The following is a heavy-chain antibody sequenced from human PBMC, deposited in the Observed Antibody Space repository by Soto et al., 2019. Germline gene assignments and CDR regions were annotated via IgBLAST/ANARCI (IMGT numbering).Heavy chain of an antibody. Sequence: QVQLVQSGAEVKKPGSSVKVSCKASGGTFSSYTISWVRQAPGQGLEWMGRIIPILGIANYAQKFQGRVTITADKSSRTAYMVLSSLRSEDTAVYYCARGYSGYDYGWYFDLWGRGTLVTVSS. V-gene: IGHV1-69*02. D-gene: IGHD5-12*01. CDR1: GGTFSSYT. CDR3: ARGYSGYDYGWYFDL. CDR2: IIPILGIA. J-gene: IGHJ2*01.